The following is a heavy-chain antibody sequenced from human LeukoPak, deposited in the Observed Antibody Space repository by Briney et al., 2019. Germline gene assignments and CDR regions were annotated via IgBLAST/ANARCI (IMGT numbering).Heavy chain of an antibody. CDR2: INHSGST. J-gene: IGHJ5*02. CDR3: ARAPAYYYDSSGYRPNWFDP. CDR1: GGSFSGYY. V-gene: IGHV4-34*01. D-gene: IGHD3-22*01. Sequence: PSETLSLTCAVYGGSFSGYYWSWIRQPPGKGLEWIGEINHSGSTNYNPSLKSRVTISVDTSKNQFSLKLSSVTAADTAVYYCARAPAYYYDSSGYRPNWFDPWGQGILVTVSS.